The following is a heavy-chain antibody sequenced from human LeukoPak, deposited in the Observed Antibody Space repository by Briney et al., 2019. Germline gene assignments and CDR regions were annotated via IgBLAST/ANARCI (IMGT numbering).Heavy chain of an antibody. CDR3: ARDGELGSPADAFDI. CDR2: IKQDGSET. Sequence: GGSLRLSCAASGFTFRSYWMTWVLQYPGKGLEWVANIKQDGSETYYADSVKGRFTISRDNAKRSLYLRMNSLRAEDTAVYYCARDGELGSPADAFDIWGQGTMVTVSS. J-gene: IGHJ3*02. D-gene: IGHD1-26*01. V-gene: IGHV3-7*01. CDR1: GFTFRSYW.